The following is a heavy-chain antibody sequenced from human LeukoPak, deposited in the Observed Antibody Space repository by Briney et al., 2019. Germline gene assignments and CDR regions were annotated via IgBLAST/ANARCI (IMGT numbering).Heavy chain of an antibody. J-gene: IGHJ4*02. CDR2: ISWDSGSI. V-gene: IGHV3-9*01. Sequence: PGGSLRLSCAASGFTFDDYAMHWVRHAPGKGLEWVSGISWDSGSIGYADSVKGRFTISRDNAKNSLYLQMNSLRAEDTAVYYCAREAISSSWTKPDYWGQGTLVTVSS. CDR1: GFTFDDYA. CDR3: AREAISSSWTKPDY. D-gene: IGHD6-13*01.